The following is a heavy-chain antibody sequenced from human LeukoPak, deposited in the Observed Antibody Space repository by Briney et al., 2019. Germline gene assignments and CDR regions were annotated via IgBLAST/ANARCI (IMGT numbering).Heavy chain of an antibody. CDR1: GYTFTSYG. V-gene: IGHV1-18*01. D-gene: IGHD4-17*01. CDR3: ARDLSEYGDYSESGY. CDR2: ISAYNGNT. Sequence: VASVKVSCKASGYTFTSYGISWVRQAPGQGLEWMGWISAYNGNTNYAQKLQGRVTMTTDTSTSTAYMELRSLRSDDTAVYYCARDLSEYGDYSESGYWGQGTLVTVSS. J-gene: IGHJ4*02.